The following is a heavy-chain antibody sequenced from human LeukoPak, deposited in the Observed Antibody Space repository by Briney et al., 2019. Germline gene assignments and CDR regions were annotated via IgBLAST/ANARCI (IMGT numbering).Heavy chain of an antibody. D-gene: IGHD6-25*01. CDR2: IYYSGST. CDR3: ARHRSSGDDY. J-gene: IGHJ4*02. V-gene: IGHV4-59*08. CDR1: GGSISGYY. Sequence: SETLSLTCTVSGGSISGYYWSWFRQPPGKGLEWIGYIYYSGSTTYNPSLKSRVTMSVDTSKNQLSLRVSSVTAADTAVYYCARHRSSGDDYWGQGTLVTVSS.